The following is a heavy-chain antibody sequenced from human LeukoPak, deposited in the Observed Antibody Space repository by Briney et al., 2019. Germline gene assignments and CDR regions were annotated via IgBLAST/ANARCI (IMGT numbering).Heavy chain of an antibody. CDR1: GYTFTSYA. J-gene: IGHJ4*02. Sequence: ASVKDSCKASGYTFTSYAMNWVRQAPGQRLEWMGWINTNTGNPTYAQGFTGRFVFSLDSSVSTAYLQISSLKAEDTAVYYCARSYDSSGYTYFDYWGQGTLVTVSS. CDR2: INTNTGNP. CDR3: ARSYDSSGYTYFDY. D-gene: IGHD3-22*01. V-gene: IGHV7-4-1*02.